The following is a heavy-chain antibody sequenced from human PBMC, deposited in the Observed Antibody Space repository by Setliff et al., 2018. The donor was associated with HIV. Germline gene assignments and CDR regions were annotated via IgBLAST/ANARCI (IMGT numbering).Heavy chain of an antibody. CDR3: ARDGGSSGWYFVLGYSDY. CDR2: MSYTGST. J-gene: IGHJ4*02. V-gene: IGHV4-39*02. D-gene: IGHD6-19*01. Sequence: SETLSLTCTVSGGSTDSGSYYWAWIRQPPGKGLEWIGSMSYTGSTYYNPSLKSRVTISIDTSKNQFSLKLNSVTAADTAMYYCARDGGSSGWYFVLGYSDYWGPGTLVTVSS. CDR1: GGSTDSGSYY.